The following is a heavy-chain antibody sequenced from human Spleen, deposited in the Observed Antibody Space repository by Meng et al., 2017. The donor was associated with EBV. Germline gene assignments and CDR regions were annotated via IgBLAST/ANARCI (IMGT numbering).Heavy chain of an antibody. D-gene: IGHD3-10*01. J-gene: IGHJ4*02. CDR3: ASESGRGYTPDY. Sequence: VHLVQCGAEVKKPGSSVKVSCKTSGGTCSSDAISWVRQAPGQGLEWMGWIIPMLGAQNYAQKFQDRVTIIADKSTSIHYMELSSLRSDDTAVYYCASESGRGYTPDYWGRGTLVTVSS. CDR1: GGTCSSDA. CDR2: IIPMLGAQ. V-gene: IGHV1-69*06.